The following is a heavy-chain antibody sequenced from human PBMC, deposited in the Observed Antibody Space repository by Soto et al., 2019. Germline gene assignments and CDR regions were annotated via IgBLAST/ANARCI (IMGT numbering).Heavy chain of an antibody. CDR1: GGSISSYY. Sequence: PSETLSLTCTVSGGSISSYYWSWIRQPPGKGLEWIGYIYYSGSTNYNPSLKSRVTISVDTAKNQFSLKLSSVTAADTAVYYCARGYYYGRGGYSYLWGQRTTVTFSS. CDR3: ARGYYYGRGGYSYL. J-gene: IGHJ6*02. CDR2: IYYSGST. V-gene: IGHV4-59*01. D-gene: IGHD3-10*02.